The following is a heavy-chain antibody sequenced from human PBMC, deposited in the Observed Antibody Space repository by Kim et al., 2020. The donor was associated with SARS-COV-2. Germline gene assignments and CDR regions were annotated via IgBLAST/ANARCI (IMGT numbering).Heavy chain of an antibody. CDR2: INHSGST. D-gene: IGHD2-2*01. J-gene: IGHJ5*02. CDR1: GGSFSGYY. CDR3: AEGSNCRSTSCYSFDP. Sequence: SETLSLTCAVYGGSFSGYYWSWIRQPPGKGLEWIGEINHSGSTNYNPSLKSRVTISVDTSKNQFSLKLSSVTAADTAVYYFAEGSNCRSTSCYSFDPGG. V-gene: IGHV4-34*01.